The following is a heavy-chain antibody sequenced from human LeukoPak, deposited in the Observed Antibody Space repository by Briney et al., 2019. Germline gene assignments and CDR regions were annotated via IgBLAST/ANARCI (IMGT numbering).Heavy chain of an antibody. CDR3: TVGPPNWGFDY. Sequence: ASVKVSCKASRYTFTSHDINWVRQATGQGFEWMGWMSPNSGNTGYAQRFQGRVAMTRNTSISTAYMELSSLRPEDTAVYYCTVGPPNWGFDYWGQGTLVTVSS. V-gene: IGHV1-8*01. D-gene: IGHD7-27*01. CDR2: MSPNSGNT. CDR1: RYTFTSHD. J-gene: IGHJ4*02.